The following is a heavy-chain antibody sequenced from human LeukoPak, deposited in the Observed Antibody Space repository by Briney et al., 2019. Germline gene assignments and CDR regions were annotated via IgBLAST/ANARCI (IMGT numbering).Heavy chain of an antibody. CDR3: ARTSSRWELLFDY. D-gene: IGHD1-26*01. CDR2: IYYSGST. J-gene: IGHJ4*02. Sequence: PSETLSLTCTVSGGSISSYYWSWIRQPPGKGLEWIGYIYYSGSTNYNPSLKSRVTISVDTSENQFSLKLSSVTAADTAVYYCARTSSRWELLFDYWGQGTLVTVSS. CDR1: GGSISSYY. V-gene: IGHV4-59*01.